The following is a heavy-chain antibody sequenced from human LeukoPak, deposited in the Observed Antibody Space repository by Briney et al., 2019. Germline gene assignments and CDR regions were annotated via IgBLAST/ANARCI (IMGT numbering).Heavy chain of an antibody. D-gene: IGHD5-18*01. J-gene: IGHJ6*03. CDR3: ARDVDTAMDTYYMDV. CDR2: IYTSGST. V-gene: IGHV4-4*07. Sequence: SETLSLTCTVSCGSISSYYWSWIRQPAGKGLEWIGRIYTSGSTNYNPSLKSRVTMSVDTSKNQFSLKLSSVTAADTAVYYCARDVDTAMDTYYMDVWGKGTTVTISS. CDR1: CGSISSYY.